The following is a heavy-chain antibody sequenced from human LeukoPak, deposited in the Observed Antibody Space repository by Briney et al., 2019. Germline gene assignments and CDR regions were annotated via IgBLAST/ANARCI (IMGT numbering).Heavy chain of an antibody. CDR1: GFTFSSYS. D-gene: IGHD5-12*01. CDR3: ARGVATKTVDY. Sequence: GGSLRLSCAASGFTFSSYSMNWVRQAPGKGLEWVAVISYDGSNKYYADSVKGRFTISRDNSKNTLYLQMNSLRAEDTAVYYCARGVATKTVDYWGQGTLVTVSS. CDR2: ISYDGSNK. V-gene: IGHV3-30*03. J-gene: IGHJ4*02.